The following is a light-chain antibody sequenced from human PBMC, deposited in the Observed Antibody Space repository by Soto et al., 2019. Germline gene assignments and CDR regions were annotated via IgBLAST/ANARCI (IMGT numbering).Light chain of an antibody. V-gene: IGKV3-15*01. J-gene: IGKJ1*01. Sequence: EIVMTQSPATLSVSPGERATLSCRASQSVSSNLAWYQQKPGQSPRPLIYHASARATGVPARISGSGSGTEFTLTISSLQSEDVAVYYCQQYSHWPRTLGQGTKVDIK. CDR2: HAS. CDR1: QSVSSN. CDR3: QQYSHWPRT.